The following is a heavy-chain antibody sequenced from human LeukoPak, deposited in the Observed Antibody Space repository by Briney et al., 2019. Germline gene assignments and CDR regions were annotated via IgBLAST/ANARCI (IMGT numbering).Heavy chain of an antibody. D-gene: IGHD3-22*01. CDR3: ARVSQTPAYYYTSGYYYHGY. V-gene: IGHV1-8*01. Sequence: ASAKVSCKASGYTFSAYDINWVRQATGHGLEWMGWMNPNSGNTGFAQKFQGRVTMTRDTSINTAYMELSNLRSEDTAVYYCARVSQTPAYYYTSGYYYHGYWGQGTRVTVSS. CDR2: MNPNSGNT. J-gene: IGHJ4*02. CDR1: GYTFSAYD.